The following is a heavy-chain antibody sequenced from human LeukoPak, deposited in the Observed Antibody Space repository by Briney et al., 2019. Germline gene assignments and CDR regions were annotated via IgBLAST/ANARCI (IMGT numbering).Heavy chain of an antibody. CDR2: TYHSGST. V-gene: IGHV4-38-2*02. J-gene: IGHJ3*02. CDR3: ARGMGYCSGGSCYNDAFDI. D-gene: IGHD2-15*01. Sequence: SETLSLACTVSGYSISSGYYWGWIRQPPGKGLEWIGSTYHSGSTYYNPSLKSRVTISVDTSKNQFSLKLSSVTAADTAVYYCARGMGYCSGGSCYNDAFDIWGQGTMVTVSS. CDR1: GYSISSGYY.